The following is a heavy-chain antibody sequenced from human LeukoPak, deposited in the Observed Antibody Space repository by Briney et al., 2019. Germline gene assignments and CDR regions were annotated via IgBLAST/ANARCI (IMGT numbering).Heavy chain of an antibody. V-gene: IGHV4-61*01. CDR1: GGSVSSGSYY. D-gene: IGHD3-3*01. CDR2: IYYSVST. CDR3: ARVASGYDVFDI. Sequence: SEPLSLTCTVSGGSVSSGSYYWSWIRQPPGKGLEWIGYIYYSVSTNYNPSLKSRVTISVDTSKNQFSLKLSSVTAADTAVFYCARVASGYDVFDIWGQGTMVTVSS. J-gene: IGHJ3*02.